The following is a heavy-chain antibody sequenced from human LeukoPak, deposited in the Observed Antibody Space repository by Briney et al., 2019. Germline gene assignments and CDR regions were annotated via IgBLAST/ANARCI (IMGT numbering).Heavy chain of an antibody. CDR1: GGSISSYY. CDR3: ARHSGYDYGHYFDY. D-gene: IGHD5-12*01. J-gene: IGHJ4*02. CDR2: IYYSGST. V-gene: IGHV4-59*08. Sequence: PSETLSLTCTVSGGSISSYYWSWIRQPPGKGLEWIGYIYYSGSTNYNPSLKSRVTISVDTSKNQFSLKLSSVTAADTAVYYCARHSGYDYGHYFDYWGQGTLVTVSS.